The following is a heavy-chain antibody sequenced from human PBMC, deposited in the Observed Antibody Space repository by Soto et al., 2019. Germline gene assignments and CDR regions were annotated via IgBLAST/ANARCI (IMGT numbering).Heavy chain of an antibody. CDR1: GFTFSVFW. Sequence: GGSLRLSCAASGFTFSVFWMSCVRQAPGKGLEWVAHINPDGSEKYYVDSVKGRFTISRDNAKNSLFVQMSSLRGEDTAVYYCARGHYGMDVWGQGTTVTVSS. CDR3: ARGHYGMDV. J-gene: IGHJ6*02. CDR2: INPDGSEK. V-gene: IGHV3-7*05.